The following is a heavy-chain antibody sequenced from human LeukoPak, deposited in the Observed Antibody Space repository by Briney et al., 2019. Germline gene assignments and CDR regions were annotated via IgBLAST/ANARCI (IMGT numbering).Heavy chain of an antibody. V-gene: IGHV3-21*01. CDR1: GFTVSSNY. CDR2: ISSSSSHI. CDR3: ARVGSGTYYNYFDY. Sequence: GGSLRLSCAASGFTVSSNYMSWVRQAPGKGLEWVSSISSSSSHIYYADSVKGRFTISRDNAKNSLYLQMNSLRAEDTAVYYCARVGSGTYYNYFDYWGQGTLVTVSS. D-gene: IGHD3-10*01. J-gene: IGHJ4*02.